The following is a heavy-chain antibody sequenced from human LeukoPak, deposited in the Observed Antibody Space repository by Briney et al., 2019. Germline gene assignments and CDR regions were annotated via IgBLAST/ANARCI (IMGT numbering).Heavy chain of an antibody. CDR2: FYYSGTT. Sequence: SETLSLPCTVSGGSITENSYYWASIPQSPGKVLERLESFYYSGTTYYNPSLKSRVTISVDTSKNQFSLSLSSVTAADAAVYRCVRQPLRSRYYYYHYVDVWGKGTAVTVSS. V-gene: IGHV4-39*01. CDR3: VRQPLRSRYYYYHYVDV. J-gene: IGHJ6*03. CDR1: GGSITENSYY. D-gene: IGHD3-10*02.